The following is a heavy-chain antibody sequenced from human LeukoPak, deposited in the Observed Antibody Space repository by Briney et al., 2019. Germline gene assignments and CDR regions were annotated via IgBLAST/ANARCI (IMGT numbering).Heavy chain of an antibody. J-gene: IGHJ4*02. CDR2: ISSDSSYI. V-gene: IGHV3-21*01. CDR3: ASPRGASGYFDC. D-gene: IGHD3-22*01. Sequence: PGGSLRLSCAASAFSFRSYSVNWVRQAPGKGLEWVSSISSDSSYIYYADSVKGRFTISRDNAKNSLYPQMNSLRAEDTAVYYCASPRGASGYFDCWGQGTLVTVSS. CDR1: AFSFRSYS.